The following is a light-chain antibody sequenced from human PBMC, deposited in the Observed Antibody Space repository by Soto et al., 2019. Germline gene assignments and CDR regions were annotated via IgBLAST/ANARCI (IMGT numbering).Light chain of an antibody. Sequence: EVVMTQSPATLSVSPGERATLSCRASQYISKYLAWYQQRPGQAPRLLIYDASTRATGIPDRFSGSGSGTEFTLTISSLQSEDVAVYYCHQYSEWRTFGQGTKVEIK. CDR2: DAS. CDR3: HQYSEWRT. CDR1: QYISKY. J-gene: IGKJ1*01. V-gene: IGKV3-15*01.